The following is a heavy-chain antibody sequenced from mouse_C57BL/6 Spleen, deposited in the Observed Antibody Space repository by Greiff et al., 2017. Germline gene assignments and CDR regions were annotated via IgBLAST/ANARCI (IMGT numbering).Heavy chain of an antibody. CDR2: INPNNGGT. CDR1: GYTFTDYN. D-gene: IGHD3-2*02. V-gene: IGHV1-22*01. CDR3: AIDSSGYGYFDY. Sequence: VQLQQSGPELVKPGASVKMSCKASGYTFTDYNMHWVKQSPGKSLEWIGYINPNNGGTSYNQKFKGKATLTANKSSSTAYMELRSLTSEDSAVYYGAIDSSGYGYFDYWGQGTTLTVSS. J-gene: IGHJ2*01.